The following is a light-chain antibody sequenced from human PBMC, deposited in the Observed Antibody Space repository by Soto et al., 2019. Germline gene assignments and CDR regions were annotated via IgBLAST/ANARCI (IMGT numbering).Light chain of an antibody. CDR3: QKYSSVIT. J-gene: IGKJ5*01. Sequence: DIQMTQSPSSLSASVGDRVTITCRASQGISNFLAWYQQKPVKVPKLLLSAASTLQSGVPSRFSGSGSATDFTRNITTLQAEDVASYYCQKYSSVITFGQGTRLEIK. CDR2: AAS. V-gene: IGKV1-27*01. CDR1: QGISNF.